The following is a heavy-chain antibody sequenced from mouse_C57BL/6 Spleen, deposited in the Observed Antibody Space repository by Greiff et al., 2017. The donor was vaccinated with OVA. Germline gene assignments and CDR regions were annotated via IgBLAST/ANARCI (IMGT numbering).Heavy chain of an antibody. Sequence: VQLQQSGAELVMPGASVKLSCKASGYTFTSYWMHWVKQRPGQGLEWIGEIDPSDSYTNYNQKFKGKSTLTVDKSSSTAYMQLSSLTSEDAAVYYCARWGTTVEDAMDYWGQGTSVTVAS. V-gene: IGHV1-69*01. D-gene: IGHD1-1*01. CDR2: IDPSDSYT. CDR1: GYTFTSYW. CDR3: ARWGTTVEDAMDY. J-gene: IGHJ4*01.